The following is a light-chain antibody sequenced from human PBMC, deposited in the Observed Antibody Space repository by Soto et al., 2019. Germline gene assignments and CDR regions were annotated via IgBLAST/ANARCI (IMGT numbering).Light chain of an antibody. J-gene: IGKJ4*01. CDR2: KAS. V-gene: IGKV1-5*03. CDR1: QSISSW. CDR3: QQYERYPMT. Sequence: DSQMTQYPSTLSASVGDRVTITCRASQSISSWLAWYQQKPGKAPKLLLSKASTLQSGVPPRFSGSGYGTEFTLTISSLQPDDFAPYYCQQYERYPMTFGEGTKVEIK.